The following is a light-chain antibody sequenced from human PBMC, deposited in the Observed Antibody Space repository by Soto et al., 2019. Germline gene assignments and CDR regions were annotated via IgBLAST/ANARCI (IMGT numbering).Light chain of an antibody. J-gene: IGKJ2*01. V-gene: IGKV1-5*03. Sequence: DIQMTQSPSTLSASVGDRVTITCRASQSISSWLAWYQQKPWKAPKLLIYKASSLEGGIPSRFSGSGSETEFTLTISSLQPEDFATYYCQQYNSYQYTFGQGTKREIK. CDR3: QQYNSYQYT. CDR1: QSISSW. CDR2: KAS.